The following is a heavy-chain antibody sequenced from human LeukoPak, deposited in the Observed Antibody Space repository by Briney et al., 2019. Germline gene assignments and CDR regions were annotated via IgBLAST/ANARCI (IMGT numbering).Heavy chain of an antibody. CDR3: ARNSGYDPFDY. V-gene: IGHV4-39*07. Sequence: SETLSLTCTVSGDSISSSIYYWGWIRQSPVKGLEWIGSIYYSGSTNYNPSLKSRVTISVDTSKNQFSLKLSSVTAADTAVYYCARNSGYDPFDYWGQGTLVTVSS. CDR1: GDSISSSIYY. CDR2: IYYSGST. J-gene: IGHJ4*02. D-gene: IGHD5-12*01.